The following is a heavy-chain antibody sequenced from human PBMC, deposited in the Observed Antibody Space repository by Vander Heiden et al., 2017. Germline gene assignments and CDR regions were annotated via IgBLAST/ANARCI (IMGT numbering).Heavy chain of an antibody. CDR1: GFTFSSYA. D-gene: IGHD2-2*01. CDR2: ISGTGGTT. Sequence: EVQMLESGGGLVQPGWSLRLSCAASGFTFSSYAMGWVRQAPGKGLEWVSAISGTGGTTYYADSVKGRFTISRDNSKNTLDLQVNSLRAEDTAVYYCAKLRVTSMWDAFAIWGQGTMVTVSS. CDR3: AKLRVTSMWDAFAI. V-gene: IGHV3-23*01. J-gene: IGHJ3*02.